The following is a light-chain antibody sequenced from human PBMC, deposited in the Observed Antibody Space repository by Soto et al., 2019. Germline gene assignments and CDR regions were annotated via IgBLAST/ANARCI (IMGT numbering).Light chain of an antibody. CDR1: SSNIGSNT. CDR3: ATWDDSLNGVV. J-gene: IGLJ2*01. Sequence: QSVLTQPPSASGTPGQRVTVSCSGSSSNIGSNTVHWYQQVPGTAHKLLIYYNDQRPSGVPDRFSGSKSGPSASLAISGLQSDDEAHYYCATWDDSLNGVVFGGGTKLTVL. CDR2: YND. V-gene: IGLV1-44*01.